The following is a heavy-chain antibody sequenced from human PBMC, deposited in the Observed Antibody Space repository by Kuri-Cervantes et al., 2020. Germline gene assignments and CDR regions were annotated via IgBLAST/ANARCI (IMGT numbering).Heavy chain of an antibody. D-gene: IGHD2-8*02. CDR3: ARGGGLGYCTGGVCYTDYYYYMDV. J-gene: IGHJ6*03. CDR2: IIPIFGTA. Sequence: SVKVSCKASGGTFSSYAISWVRQAPGQGLEWMGGIIPIFGTANYAQKLQGRVTMTTDTSTSTAYMELRSLRSDDTAVYYCARGGGLGYCTGGVCYTDYYYYMDVWGKGTTVTVSS. V-gene: IGHV1-69*05. CDR1: GGTFSSYA.